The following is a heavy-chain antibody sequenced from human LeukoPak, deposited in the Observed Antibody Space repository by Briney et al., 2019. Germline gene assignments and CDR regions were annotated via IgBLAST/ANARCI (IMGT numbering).Heavy chain of an antibody. Sequence: SETLSLTCTVSGGSTSSYYWSWIRRRPGKGLEWIGYIYYSGSTNYNPSLKSRVTISVDTSKNQFSLKLSSVTAADTAVYYRARGYSSSWAGYSSGWYNFDYWGQGTLVTVSP. J-gene: IGHJ4*02. CDR3: ARGYSSSWAGYSSGWYNFDY. CDR1: GGSTSSYY. V-gene: IGHV4-59*01. CDR2: IYYSGST. D-gene: IGHD6-19*01.